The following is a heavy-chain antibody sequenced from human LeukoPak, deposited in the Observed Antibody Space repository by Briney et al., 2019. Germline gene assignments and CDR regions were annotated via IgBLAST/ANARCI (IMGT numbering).Heavy chain of an antibody. CDR1: GYTFTSYY. J-gene: IGHJ6*03. D-gene: IGHD2-21*02. CDR2: INPSGGST. V-gene: IGHV1-46*01. Sequence: ASVKVSCKASGYTFTSYYMHWVRQAPGQGLEWMGIINPSGGSTSYAQKFQGRVTMTRDMSTSTVYMELSSLRSEDTAVYYCARTYCGGDCYTDYYYYYYMDVWGKGTTVTVSS. CDR3: ARTYCGGDCYTDYYYYYYMDV.